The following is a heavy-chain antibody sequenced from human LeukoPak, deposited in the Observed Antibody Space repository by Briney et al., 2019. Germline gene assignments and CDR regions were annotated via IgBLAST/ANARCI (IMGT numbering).Heavy chain of an antibody. D-gene: IGHD1-1*01. CDR2: ISSSSSYI. V-gene: IGHV3-21*01. J-gene: IGHJ4*02. CDR1: GFTFSSYT. Sequence: GGSLRPSCAASGFTFSSYTMNWVRQAPGKGLEWVSSISSSSSYIYYPDSMKGRFTISRDSAKNSLYLQMNSLRAEDTAVYYCATPPLEGGFWGQGTLVTVSS. CDR3: ATPPLEGGF.